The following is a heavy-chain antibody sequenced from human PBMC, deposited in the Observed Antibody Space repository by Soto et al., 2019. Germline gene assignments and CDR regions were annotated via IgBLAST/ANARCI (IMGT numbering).Heavy chain of an antibody. J-gene: IGHJ4*02. V-gene: IGHV3-7*03. CDR3: ARARYGGNSYYFDY. Sequence: GGSLRLSCAASGFTFSRYWMSWVRQAPGRGLEWVANIKQDGSEKYYVASVKGRFTMSKDNVKNSLYLQMNSLRAEDTALYYCARARYGGNSYYFDYWGQGTQVTVS. CDR2: IKQDGSEK. D-gene: IGHD4-17*01. CDR1: GFTFSRYW.